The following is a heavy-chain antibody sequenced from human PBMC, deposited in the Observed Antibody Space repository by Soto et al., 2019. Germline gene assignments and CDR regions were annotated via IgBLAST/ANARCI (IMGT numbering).Heavy chain of an antibody. J-gene: IGHJ4*02. CDR1: GFTFSNAW. CDR2: IKSKTDGGTT. Sequence: EVQLVESGGGLVKPGGSLRLSCAASGFTFSNAWMSWVRQAPGKGLEWVGRIKSKTDGGTTDYAAPVKGRFTISRDDSKNTLYLQRNSLKTEDTAVYYCTTDFGSTATTSAYWGQGTLVTVSS. CDR3: TTDFGSTATTSAY. V-gene: IGHV3-15*05. D-gene: IGHD1-1*01.